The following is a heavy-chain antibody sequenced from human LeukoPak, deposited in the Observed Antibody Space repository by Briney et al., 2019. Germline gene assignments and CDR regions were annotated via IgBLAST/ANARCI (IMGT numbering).Heavy chain of an antibody. CDR3: TRDPILGAPDYFDY. J-gene: IGHJ4*02. V-gene: IGHV3-48*02. Sequence: GGSLRLSCAASGFTFSDYGMNWVRQAPGKGLEWLSHISSTSITIKYADSVKGRFTISRDNSKNTMYLQMNNLREEDTAVYYCTRDPILGAPDYFDYWGQGTLVTVSS. D-gene: IGHD1-26*01. CDR1: GFTFSDYG. CDR2: ISSTSITI.